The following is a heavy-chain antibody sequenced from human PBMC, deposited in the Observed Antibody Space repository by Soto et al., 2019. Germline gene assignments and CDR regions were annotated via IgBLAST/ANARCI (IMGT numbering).Heavy chain of an antibody. D-gene: IGHD3-22*01. J-gene: IGHJ3*02. CDR2: IYYSGST. CDR1: CFPVPTSY. Sequence: SGTLFLTCTFSCFPVPTSYWSWIPPTPGKGLEWIAYIYYSGSTNYNPSLKSRVTISVDTSKNQFSLKLTSVTAADTAVYYCVRTYDGSGPSSRRYGFDILVQGTLVT. CDR3: VRTYDGSGPSSRRYGFDI. V-gene: IGHV4-59*02.